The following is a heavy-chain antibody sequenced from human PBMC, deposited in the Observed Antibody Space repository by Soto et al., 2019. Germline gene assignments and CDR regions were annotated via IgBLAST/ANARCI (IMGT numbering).Heavy chain of an antibody. D-gene: IGHD3-3*01. CDR2: ISYDGSNK. Sequence: GGSLRLSCAASGFTFSSYGMHWVRQAPGKGLEWVAVISYDGSNKYYADSVKGRFTISRDNSKNTLYLQMNSLRAEDTAVYYCIFGQYDFWSGYYGSEIDYWGQGTLVTVSS. V-gene: IGHV3-30*03. CDR3: IFGQYDFWSGYYGSEIDY. J-gene: IGHJ4*02. CDR1: GFTFSSYG.